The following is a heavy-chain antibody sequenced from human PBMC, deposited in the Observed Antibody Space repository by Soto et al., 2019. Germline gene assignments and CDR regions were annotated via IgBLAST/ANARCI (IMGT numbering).Heavy chain of an antibody. V-gene: IGHV1-8*01. J-gene: IGHJ6*03. Sequence: ASVKVSCKASGYTFTSYDINWVRQATGQGLEWMGWMNPNSGNTGYAQKFQGRVTMTRNTSISTAYMELSSLRSEDTAVYYCARTRYDFWSGYSPPEVYYYYYYMDVWGKGTTVTVSS. CDR1: GYTFTSYD. D-gene: IGHD3-3*01. CDR3: ARTRYDFWSGYSPPEVYYYYYYMDV. CDR2: MNPNSGNT.